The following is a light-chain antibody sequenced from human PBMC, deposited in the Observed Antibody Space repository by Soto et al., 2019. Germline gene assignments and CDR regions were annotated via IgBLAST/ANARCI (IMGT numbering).Light chain of an antibody. CDR1: QSISSY. CDR3: QQSYSTREWT. Sequence: DIQMTQSPSSLSASVGDRVTITCRASQSISSYLNWYQQKPGKAPKLLIYAASSLQSGVPSRFSGSGSGTDFTLTISSLQPEDFATYYCQQSYSTREWTFGQGTKVEIK. V-gene: IGKV1-39*01. CDR2: AAS. J-gene: IGKJ1*01.